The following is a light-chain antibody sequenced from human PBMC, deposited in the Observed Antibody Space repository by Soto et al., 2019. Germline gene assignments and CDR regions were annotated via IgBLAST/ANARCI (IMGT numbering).Light chain of an antibody. CDR1: SSDDGGYNY. CDR2: DVS. V-gene: IGLV2-14*01. Sequence: QSALTQPASVSGSPGQSITNSCTGTSSDDGGYNYVSWYQQHPGKAPKLMIYDVSNRPSGVSNRFSGSKSGNTASLTISGLQAEDEADYYCSSYTSSSTLYVFGTGTKVTVL. CDR3: SSYTSSSTLYV. J-gene: IGLJ1*01.